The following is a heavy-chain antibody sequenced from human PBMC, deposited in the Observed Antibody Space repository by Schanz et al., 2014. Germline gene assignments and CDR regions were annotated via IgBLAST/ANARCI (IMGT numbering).Heavy chain of an antibody. CDR1: GFTFSSHW. J-gene: IGHJ3*02. Sequence: EVQLVESGGGLVQPGGSLRLSCAASGFTFSSHWMHWVRQDPGKGLVWVARINSVGSNTDYADSVTGRFTISRDNAKNTLYLQMNTLRAEDTAVYYCARKMKLGVYGGKGHGSRDIWGQGTMITVSS. V-gene: IGHV3-74*02. CDR3: ARKMKLGVYGGKGHGSRDI. CDR2: INSVGSNT. D-gene: IGHD4-17*01.